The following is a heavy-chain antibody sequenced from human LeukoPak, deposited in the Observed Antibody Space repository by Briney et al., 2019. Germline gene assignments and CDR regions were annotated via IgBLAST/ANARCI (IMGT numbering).Heavy chain of an antibody. Sequence: SGGSLRLSCAASGFTVSSNYTSWVRQAPGKGLEWVSVIYSGGSTYYADSVKGRFTISRDNSKNTLYLQMNSLRAEDTAVYYCARDYYDSSGPFDYWGQGTLVTVSS. CDR1: GFTVSSNY. J-gene: IGHJ4*02. V-gene: IGHV3-66*02. CDR3: ARDYYDSSGPFDY. D-gene: IGHD3-22*01. CDR2: IYSGGST.